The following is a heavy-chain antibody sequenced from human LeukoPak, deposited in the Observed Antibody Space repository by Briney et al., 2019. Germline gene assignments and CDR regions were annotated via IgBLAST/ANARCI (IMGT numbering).Heavy chain of an antibody. V-gene: IGHV1-46*01. J-gene: IGHJ4*02. CDR2: INPSGGST. CDR1: GYTFTSYY. Sequence: GASVKVSCKASGYTFTSYYMHWVRQAPGQGLEWMGIINPSGGSTSYAQKFQGRVTMTRDTSASTVYMELSSLRSEDTALYYCARGGRLGDILTDSSFDSWGQGTLVTVSS. D-gene: IGHD3-9*01. CDR3: ARGGRLGDILTDSSFDS.